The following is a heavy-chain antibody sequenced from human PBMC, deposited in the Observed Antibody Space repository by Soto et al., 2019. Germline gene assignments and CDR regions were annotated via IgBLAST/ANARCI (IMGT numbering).Heavy chain of an antibody. CDR2: LYYGRSA. CDR1: GDSISTYY. CDR3: ALRSMAVVPEY. D-gene: IGHD3-22*01. V-gene: IGHV4-59*01. J-gene: IGHJ4*02. Sequence: QVQLQESGPGLVKPSETLSLTCAVSGDSISTYYCMWIRQPPVKGLESIGYLYYGRSANYNPSLKSRVTLSVDTSTNQCSLTLSSMTAADTAVYYCALRSMAVVPEYWGQGTLVTVSS.